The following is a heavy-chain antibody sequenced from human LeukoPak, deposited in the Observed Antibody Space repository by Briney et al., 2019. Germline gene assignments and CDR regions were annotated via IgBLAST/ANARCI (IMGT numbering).Heavy chain of an antibody. Sequence: ASVKVSCKASGYTFSSYDINWVRQATGQGLEWMGWMNPNSGNTGYAQKFQGRLNMTRNTSIDTAYMELSSLRSDDTAVYYCARRVGSGWPVQHWGQGTLVTVSS. CDR3: ARRVGSGWPVQH. CDR2: MNPNSGNT. D-gene: IGHD6-19*01. CDR1: GYTFSSYD. J-gene: IGHJ1*01. V-gene: IGHV1-8*01.